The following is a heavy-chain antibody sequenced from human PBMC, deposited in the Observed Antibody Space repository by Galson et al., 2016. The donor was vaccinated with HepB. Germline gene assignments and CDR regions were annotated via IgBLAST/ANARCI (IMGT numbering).Heavy chain of an antibody. CDR2: ISWNGASI. D-gene: IGHD7-27*01. J-gene: IGHJ2*01. CDR1: GFTFNDYA. CDR3: AKDVGTDPHLFCWYLDL. Sequence: SLRLSCAASGFTFNDYAMHWVRQAPGKGLEWVSGISWNGASIHYADSVKGRFTISRDNAKNSLYLQMNSLRPEDTALYYCAKDVGTDPHLFCWYLDLWGRGTLVTVSS. V-gene: IGHV3-9*01.